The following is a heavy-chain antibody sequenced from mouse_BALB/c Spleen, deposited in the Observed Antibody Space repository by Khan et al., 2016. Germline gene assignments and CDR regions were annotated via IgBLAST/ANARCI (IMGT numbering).Heavy chain of an antibody. J-gene: IGHJ4*01. CDR3: ARSYYINYDAMDY. Sequence: QVQLQQSGAELMKPGASVKISCKATGYTFSSYWIEWVKQRPGHGLEWIGEILPGSGTTNYNDKFKGKATFTADKSSNTAYMQLSSLTSEDSAVYSCARSYYINYDAMDYWGQGTSVTVSS. CDR2: ILPGSGTT. V-gene: IGHV1-9*01. D-gene: IGHD2-5*01. CDR1: GYTFSSYW.